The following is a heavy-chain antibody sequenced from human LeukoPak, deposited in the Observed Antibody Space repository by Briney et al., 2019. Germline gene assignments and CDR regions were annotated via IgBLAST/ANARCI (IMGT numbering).Heavy chain of an antibody. CDR1: GGSISSGGYY. CDR3: ARVAYDSSGYYEVLLFDY. D-gene: IGHD3-22*01. CDR2: TYYSGST. V-gene: IGHV4-31*03. J-gene: IGHJ4*02. Sequence: PSQTLSLTCTVSGGSISSGGYYWSWIRQHPGKGLEWIGYTYYSGSTYYNPSLKSRVTISVDTSKNQFSLKLSSVTAADTAVYYCARVAYDSSGYYEVLLFDYWGQGTLVTVSS.